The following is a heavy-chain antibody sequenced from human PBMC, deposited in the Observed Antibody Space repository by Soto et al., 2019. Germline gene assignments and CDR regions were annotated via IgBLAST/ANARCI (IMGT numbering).Heavy chain of an antibody. CDR1: GFTFNTYW. D-gene: IGHD2-2*01. CDR3: ARGSTSFDY. J-gene: IGHJ4*02. Sequence: TGGSLRLSCSGFTFNTYWTSWVRQAPGKGLEWVANIIEDGSQKNYVDSVRGRFTISRDNAKNSLYLQMNRLRAEDTAVYYCARGSTSFDYWGQGTLVTVSS. V-gene: IGHV3-7*01. CDR2: IIEDGSQK.